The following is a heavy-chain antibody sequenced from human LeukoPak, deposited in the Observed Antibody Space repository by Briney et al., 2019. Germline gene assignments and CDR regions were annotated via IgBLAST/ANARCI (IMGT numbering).Heavy chain of an antibody. Sequence: SQTLSLTCAVSGGSISSGGYSWSWIRQPPGKGLEWIGYIYHSGSTYYNPSLKSRVTISVDRSKNQFSLKLSSATAADTAVYYCARIDYYGSGSYSDYWGQGTLVTVSS. V-gene: IGHV4-30-2*01. CDR2: IYHSGST. CDR1: GGSISSGGYS. CDR3: ARIDYYGSGSYSDY. J-gene: IGHJ4*02. D-gene: IGHD3-10*01.